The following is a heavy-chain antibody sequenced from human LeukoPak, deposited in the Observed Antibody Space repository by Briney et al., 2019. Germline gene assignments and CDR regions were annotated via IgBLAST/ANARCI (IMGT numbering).Heavy chain of an antibody. CDR2: IDHSGST. Sequence: SETLSLTCAVYGGSFSGYYWSWIRQPPGKGLEWIGEIDHSGSTNYNPSLKSRVTISVDTSKNQFSLKLSSVTAADTAVYYCARVGELGYCTNGVCYTEYFDYWGQGTLVTVSS. V-gene: IGHV4-34*01. CDR3: ARVGELGYCTNGVCYTEYFDY. D-gene: IGHD2-8*01. J-gene: IGHJ4*02. CDR1: GGSFSGYY.